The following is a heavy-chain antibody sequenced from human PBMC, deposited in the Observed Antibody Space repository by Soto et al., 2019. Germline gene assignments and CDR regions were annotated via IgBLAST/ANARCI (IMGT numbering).Heavy chain of an antibody. CDR3: ASAIGPTLFDY. CDR1: GFTFSSYD. Sequence: GGSLRLSCSASGFTFSSYDMHWVRQGTGKGLEWVSAIGTTGDTYYAGSVKGRFTISRENAKYSLYLQRNSLRAGDTAIYFCASAIGPTLFDYWGQGTMVTVSS. J-gene: IGHJ4*02. V-gene: IGHV3-13*04. CDR2: IGTTGDT. D-gene: IGHD3-22*01.